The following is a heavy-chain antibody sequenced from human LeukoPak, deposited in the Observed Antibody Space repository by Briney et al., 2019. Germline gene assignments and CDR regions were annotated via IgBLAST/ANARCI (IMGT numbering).Heavy chain of an antibody. CDR2: LSGSGIST. V-gene: IGHV3-23*01. CDR3: AKGKSGYYPFDY. D-gene: IGHD3-22*01. CDR1: GFAFSSYA. J-gene: IGHJ4*02. Sequence: GGSLRLSCAASGFAFSSYAMSWVRQAPGKGLEWVSTLSGSGISTFYADSVKGRFTISRDNSKNTLYLQMNSLRAEDTALYYCAKGKSGYYPFDYWGQGTLVTVSS.